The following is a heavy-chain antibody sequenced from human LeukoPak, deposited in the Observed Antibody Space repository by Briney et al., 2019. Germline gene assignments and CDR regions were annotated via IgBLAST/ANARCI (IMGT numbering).Heavy chain of an antibody. Sequence: ASVKVSCKASGYTFTGYYMHWVRQAPGQGLEWMGWINPNSGGTNYARKFQGRVTMTRDTSISTAYMELSRLRSDDTAVYYCARDSGYCSSTSCYTGDYWGQGTLVTVSS. CDR3: ARDSGYCSSTSCYTGDY. J-gene: IGHJ4*02. V-gene: IGHV1-2*02. D-gene: IGHD2-2*02. CDR2: INPNSGGT. CDR1: GYTFTGYY.